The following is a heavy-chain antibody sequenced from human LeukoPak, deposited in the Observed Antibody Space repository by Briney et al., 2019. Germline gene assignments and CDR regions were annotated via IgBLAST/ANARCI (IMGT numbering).Heavy chain of an antibody. D-gene: IGHD3-22*01. J-gene: IGHJ4*02. CDR1: GYTFTSYG. Sequence: ASVKVSCKASGYTFTSYGISWVRQAPGQGLEWMGWISAYNGNTNYAQELQGRVTMTTDTSTSTAYMELRSLRSDDAAVYYCASFPHYYDTSIGFFDYWGQGTLVTVSS. V-gene: IGHV1-18*01. CDR3: ASFPHYYDTSIGFFDY. CDR2: ISAYNGNT.